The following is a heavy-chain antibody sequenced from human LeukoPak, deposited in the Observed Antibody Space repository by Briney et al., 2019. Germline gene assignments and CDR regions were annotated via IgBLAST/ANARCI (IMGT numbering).Heavy chain of an antibody. CDR3: ARGTTRTSGSYFGGPHYGMDV. Sequence: SETLSLICAVYGGSFSGYYWSWIRQPPGKGLEWIGEINHSGSTNYNPSLKSRVTITVDTSKNQFSLKLSSVTAADTAVYYCARGTTRTSGSYFGGPHYGMDVWGQGTTVTVSS. CDR2: INHSGST. CDR1: GGSFSGYY. V-gene: IGHV4-34*01. D-gene: IGHD3-10*01. J-gene: IGHJ6*02.